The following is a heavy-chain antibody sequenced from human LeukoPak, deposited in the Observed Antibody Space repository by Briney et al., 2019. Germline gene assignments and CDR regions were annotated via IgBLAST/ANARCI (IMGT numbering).Heavy chain of an antibody. CDR1: GYTFTSYG. V-gene: IGHV1-18*01. CDR3: ARGEYCSSTSCSPADY. CDR2: ISAYNGNT. D-gene: IGHD2-2*01. J-gene: IGHJ4*02. Sequence: ASVKVSCKASGYTFTSYGISWVRQAPGQGLEWMGWISAYNGNTNYAQKFQGRVTMTRDTSLSTAYMELSRLRSDDTAVYYCARGEYCSSTSCSPADYWGQGTLVTVSS.